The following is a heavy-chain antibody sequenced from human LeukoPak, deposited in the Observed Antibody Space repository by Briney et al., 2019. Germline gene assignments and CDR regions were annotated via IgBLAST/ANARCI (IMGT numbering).Heavy chain of an antibody. V-gene: IGHV3-23*01. Sequence: PSETLSLTCAVYGGSFSGYYWSWIRQAPGKGLEWVSAISGSGGSTYYADSVKGRFTISRDNSKNTLYLQMNSLRAEDTAVYYCANRPKYGDYDYWGQGTLVTVSS. CDR3: ANRPKYGDYDY. CDR1: GGSFSGYY. J-gene: IGHJ4*02. CDR2: ISGSGGST. D-gene: IGHD4-17*01.